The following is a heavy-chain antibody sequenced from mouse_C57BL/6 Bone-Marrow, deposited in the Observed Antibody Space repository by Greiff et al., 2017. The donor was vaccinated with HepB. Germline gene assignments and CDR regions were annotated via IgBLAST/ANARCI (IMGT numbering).Heavy chain of an antibody. V-gene: IGHV1-42*01. CDR1: GYSFTGYY. Sequence: EVQLQESGPELVKPGASVKISCKASGYSFTGYYMNWVKQSPEKSLEWIGEINPSTGGTTYNQKFKAKATLTVDKSSSTAYMQLKSLTSEDSAVYYCARIGTGYYFDYWGQGTTLTVSS. CDR3: ARIGTGYYFDY. J-gene: IGHJ2*01. D-gene: IGHD4-1*01. CDR2: INPSTGGT.